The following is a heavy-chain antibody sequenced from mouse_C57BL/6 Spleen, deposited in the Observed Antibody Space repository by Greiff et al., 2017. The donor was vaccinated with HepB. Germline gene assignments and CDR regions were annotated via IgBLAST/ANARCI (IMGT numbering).Heavy chain of an antibody. CDR2: INPNYGTT. D-gene: IGHD2-1*01. V-gene: IGHV1-39*01. J-gene: IGHJ2*01. Sequence: VQLQQSGPELVKPGASVKISCKASGYSFTDYNMNWVKQSNGKGLEWIGVINPNYGTTSYNQKFKGKATLTVYQSSSTVYMQLNSLTYEDSAVYDCARGLGNYVRGSYFDYWGQGTTLTVSS. CDR3: ARGLGNYVRGSYFDY. CDR1: GYSFTDYN.